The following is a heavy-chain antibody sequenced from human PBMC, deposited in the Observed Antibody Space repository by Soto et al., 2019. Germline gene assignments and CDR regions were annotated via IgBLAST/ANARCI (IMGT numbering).Heavy chain of an antibody. Sequence: PGGSLRLSCAASGFTFSSYAMHWVRQAPGKGLEWVAVISYDGSNKYYADSVKGRFTISRDNSKNTRYLQMNSLRAEDTAVYYCARDQGLITSGLGYYYYGMDVWGQGTTVTVSS. CDR1: GFTFSSYA. V-gene: IGHV3-30-3*01. J-gene: IGHJ6*02. CDR2: ISYDGSNK. D-gene: IGHD3-22*01. CDR3: ARDQGLITSGLGYYYYGMDV.